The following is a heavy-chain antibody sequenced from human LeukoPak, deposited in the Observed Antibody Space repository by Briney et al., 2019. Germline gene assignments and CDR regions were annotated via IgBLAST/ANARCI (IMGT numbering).Heavy chain of an antibody. CDR1: GGTFSSYA. D-gene: IGHD3-9*01. CDR2: IIPIFGTA. V-gene: IGHV1-69*05. Sequence: GSSVKVSCKASGGTFSSYAISWVRQAPGQGLEWMGGIIPIFGTANYAQKFQGRVTITTDESTSTAYMELSSLRSEDTAVYYCASTYYDILTGYYYYYYMDVWGKGTTVTVSS. CDR3: ASTYYDILTGYYYYYYMDV. J-gene: IGHJ6*03.